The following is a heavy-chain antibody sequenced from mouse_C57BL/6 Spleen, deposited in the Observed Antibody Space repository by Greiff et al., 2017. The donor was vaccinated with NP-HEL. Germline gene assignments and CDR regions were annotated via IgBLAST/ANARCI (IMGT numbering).Heavy chain of an antibody. CDR1: GFTFSSYA. CDR3: ARDRELLNYFDY. CDR2: LSDGGSYT. Sequence: EVKLVESGGGLVKPGGSLKLSCAASGFTFSSYAMSWVRQTPEKRLEWVATLSDGGSYTYSPDNVKGRFTISRDNAKNNLYLQMSHLKSEDTAMYYCARDRELLNYFDYWGQGTTLTVSS. J-gene: IGHJ2*01. V-gene: IGHV5-4*01. D-gene: IGHD4-1*01.